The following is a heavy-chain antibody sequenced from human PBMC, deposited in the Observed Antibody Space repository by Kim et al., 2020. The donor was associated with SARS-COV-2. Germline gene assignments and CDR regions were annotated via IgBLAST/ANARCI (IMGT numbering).Heavy chain of an antibody. CDR3: VKDRGSSWSLLFDY. J-gene: IGHJ4*02. CDR2: IYSGGSST. Sequence: GGSLRLSCAASGFTFSSYAMSWVRQAPGKGLEWVSVIYSGGSSTYYADSVKGRFTISRDNSKNTLYLQMNSLRAEDTAVYYCVKDRGSSWSLLFDYWGQGTLVTVSS. V-gene: IGHV3-23*03. CDR1: GFTFSSYA. D-gene: IGHD6-13*01.